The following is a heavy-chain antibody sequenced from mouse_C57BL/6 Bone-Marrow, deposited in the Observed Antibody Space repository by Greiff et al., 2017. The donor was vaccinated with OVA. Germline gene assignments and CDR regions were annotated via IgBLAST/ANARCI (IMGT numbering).Heavy chain of an antibody. CDR2: IDPENGDT. CDR1: GFNIKDDY. V-gene: IGHV14-4*01. D-gene: IGHD1-2*01. J-gene: IGHJ1*03. CDR3: TPGYYWYFDV. Sequence: VQLKQSGAELVRPGASVKLSCTASGFNIKDDYMHWVKQRPEQGLEWIGWIDPENGDTEYASKFQGKATITADTSSNTAYLQLSSLTSEDTAVYYCTPGYYWYFDVGGTGTTVTVSS.